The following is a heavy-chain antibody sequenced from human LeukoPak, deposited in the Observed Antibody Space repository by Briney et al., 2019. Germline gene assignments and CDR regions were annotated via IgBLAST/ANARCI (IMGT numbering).Heavy chain of an antibody. V-gene: IGHV3-48*01. Sequence: GGPLTLSCSASGFIFTSYVMNWVRQAPGSGLQWVAYISAGSSNTFYADSVKGRFTISRDDAGNFLHLQMNSLSAEDTGVYYCARSAVQANTPFYFDFWGQGALVAVSS. CDR3: ARSAVQANTPFYFDF. D-gene: IGHD1-26*01. J-gene: IGHJ4*02. CDR2: ISAGSSNT. CDR1: GFIFTSYV.